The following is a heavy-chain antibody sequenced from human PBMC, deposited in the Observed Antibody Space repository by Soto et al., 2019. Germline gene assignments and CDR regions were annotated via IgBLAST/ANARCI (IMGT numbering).Heavy chain of an antibody. V-gene: IGHV3-33*01. J-gene: IGHJ4*02. CDR3: ASERGYSYGPLDY. Sequence: GGSLRLSCGASGFTFGGYGGHWVRQAPGKGLEWVAVIWYDGSNKYYADSVKGRFTISRDNSKNTLYLQMNSLRAEDTAVYYCASERGYSYGPLDYWGQGTLVTVSS. CDR2: IWYDGSNK. CDR1: GFTFGGYG. D-gene: IGHD5-18*01.